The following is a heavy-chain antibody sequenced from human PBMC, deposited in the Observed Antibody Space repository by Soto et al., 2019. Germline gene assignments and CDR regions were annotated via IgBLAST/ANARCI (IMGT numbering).Heavy chain of an antibody. D-gene: IGHD2-2*01. V-gene: IGHV1-18*01. Sequence: NLDWKGSGYAKSGDRVGRRSKNKGQGLEWMGWISAYNGNTNYAQKLQGRVTMTTDTSTSTAYMELRSLRSDDTAVYYCARECDCSSTSCYPDYWVQGTLVT. J-gene: IGHJ4*02. CDR1: GYAKSGDR. CDR2: ISAYNGNT. CDR3: ARECDCSSTSCYPDY.